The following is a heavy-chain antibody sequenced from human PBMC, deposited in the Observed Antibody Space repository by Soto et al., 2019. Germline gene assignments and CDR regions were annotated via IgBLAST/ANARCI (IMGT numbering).Heavy chain of an antibody. J-gene: IGHJ4*02. V-gene: IGHV3-9*01. Sequence: GGSLRLSCAASGFTFDDYAMHWVRQAPGKGLEWVSGITWNSGSIDYADSVKGRFTISRDNAKNSLYLQMNSLRAEDTAFYYCAKGCSGGNCDSAASASYLLYWGQGTLVTVSS. CDR3: AKGCSGGNCDSAASASYLLY. D-gene: IGHD2-15*01. CDR2: ITWNSGSI. CDR1: GFTFDDYA.